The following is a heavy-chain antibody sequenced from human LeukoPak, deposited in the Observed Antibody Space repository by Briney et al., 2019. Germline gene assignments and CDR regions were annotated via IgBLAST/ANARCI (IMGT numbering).Heavy chain of an antibody. CDR1: GFTFSDYY. J-gene: IGHJ4*02. CDR2: ISSSGSTI. D-gene: IGHD3-10*01. Sequence: GGSLRLSCAASGFTFSDYYMSWIHQAPGKGLEWVSYISSSGSTIYYADSVKGRFTISRDNAKNTLYLQMNSLRAEDTAVYYCARALLDYGSGSYYNNPLRYFDYWGQGTLVTVSS. V-gene: IGHV3-11*04. CDR3: ARALLDYGSGSYYNNPLRYFDY.